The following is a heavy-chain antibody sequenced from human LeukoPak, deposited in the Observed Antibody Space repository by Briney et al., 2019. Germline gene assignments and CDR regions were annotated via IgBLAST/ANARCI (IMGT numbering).Heavy chain of an antibody. CDR3: ARGEYYYGSGSLTPYNWFDP. V-gene: IGHV1-2*02. D-gene: IGHD3-10*01. CDR1: GYTFTGYY. Sequence: ASVKVSCKASGYTFTGYYIHWVRQAPGQGLEWMGWVNPNSGGTNYAQKFQGRVTMTRDTSISTAYMELSRLRPDDTAVYYCARGEYYYGSGSLTPYNWFDPWGQGTLVTVSS. CDR2: VNPNSGGT. J-gene: IGHJ5*02.